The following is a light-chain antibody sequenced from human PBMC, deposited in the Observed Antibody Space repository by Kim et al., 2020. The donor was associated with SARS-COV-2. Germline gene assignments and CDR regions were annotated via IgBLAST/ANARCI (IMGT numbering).Light chain of an antibody. CDR3: QQYDSSPWT. CDR2: GAS. V-gene: IGKV3-20*01. CDR1: QSVSSSY. J-gene: IGKJ1*01. Sequence: SPGERTTLSCRASQSVSSSYLAWYKQKPGQDPKLLIYGASSRATGIPDRFSGSGSGTDFTLTISRLETEDFAVYYCQQYDSSPWTFGQGTKVDIK.